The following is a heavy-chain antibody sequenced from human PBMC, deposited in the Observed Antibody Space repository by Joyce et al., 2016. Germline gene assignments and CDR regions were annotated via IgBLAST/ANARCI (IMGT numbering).Heavy chain of an antibody. CDR2: IHHSGST. J-gene: IGHJ4*02. V-gene: IGHV4-34*01. CDR1: GASFSGYY. D-gene: IGHD3-10*01. CDR3: ARGFLSAGSYLQY. Sequence: QVQLQQWGAGLLKPSETLSLTCAVDGASFSGYYWTWIRQSPGKGLEWIGEIHHSGSTNYRPSHKSRLTISVDTSKNQFSLRLTSVTAADTAMYYCARGFLSAGSYLQYWGQGVLVTVSS.